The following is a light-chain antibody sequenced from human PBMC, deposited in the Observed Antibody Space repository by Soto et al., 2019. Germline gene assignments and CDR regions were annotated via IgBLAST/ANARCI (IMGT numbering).Light chain of an antibody. V-gene: IGKV3-11*01. CDR3: QQRSNWPPLT. J-gene: IGKJ4*01. Sequence: PGERATLSCRASQSVSSYLAWDQQKPGQAPRLLIYDASNRATGIPARFSGSGSGTDFTLTISSLEPEDFAVYYCQQRSNWPPLTFGGGTKVEIK. CDR2: DAS. CDR1: QSVSSY.